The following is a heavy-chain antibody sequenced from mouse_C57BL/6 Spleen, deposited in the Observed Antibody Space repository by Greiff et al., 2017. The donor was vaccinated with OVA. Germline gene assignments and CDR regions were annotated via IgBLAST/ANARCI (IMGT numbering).Heavy chain of an antibody. CDR2: IWTGGGT. J-gene: IGHJ2*01. CDR1: GFSLTSYA. CDR3: ARTSYDYDFPAYFDY. V-gene: IGHV2-9-1*01. D-gene: IGHD2-4*01. Sequence: LVESGPGLVAPSQSLSITCTVSGFSLTSYAISWVRQPPGKGLEWLGVIWTGGGTNYNSALKSRLSISKDNSKSQVFLKMNSLQTDDTARYYCARTSYDYDFPAYFDYWGQGTTLTVSS.